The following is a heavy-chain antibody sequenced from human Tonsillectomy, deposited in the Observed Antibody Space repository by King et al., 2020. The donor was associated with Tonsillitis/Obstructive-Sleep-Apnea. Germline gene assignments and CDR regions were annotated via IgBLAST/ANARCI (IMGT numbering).Heavy chain of an antibody. Sequence: VQLVESGGGLVQPGGSLRLSCAASGFTLSTYSMNWVRQAPGKGLEWVSYISSSSSTIYYSDSVKGRFTISRDNAKNSLYLQMNSLRGEDTAVYYCAGVHGSYCSDYWGQGTLVTVSS. CDR2: ISSSSSTI. V-gene: IGHV3-48*01. D-gene: IGHD1-26*01. CDR3: AGVHGSYCSDY. CDR1: GFTLSTYS. J-gene: IGHJ4*02.